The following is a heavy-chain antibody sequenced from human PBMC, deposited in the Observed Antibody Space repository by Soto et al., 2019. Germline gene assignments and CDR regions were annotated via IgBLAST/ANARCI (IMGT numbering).Heavy chain of an antibody. D-gene: IGHD5-12*01. CDR1: GFIFSNYG. CDR3: AKDIHLGRDTYHYGADY. J-gene: IGHJ4*02. V-gene: IGHV3-30*18. Sequence: QVQLVESGGGVVQPGTSLTLSCSASGFIFSNYGMHWVRQAPGKGLEWVSIISYDGSRKHYIDSVKGRFTISRDNSKNTLDLQMNSLRAEDTAVYYCAKDIHLGRDTYHYGADYWGQGTLVAVSS. CDR2: ISYDGSRK.